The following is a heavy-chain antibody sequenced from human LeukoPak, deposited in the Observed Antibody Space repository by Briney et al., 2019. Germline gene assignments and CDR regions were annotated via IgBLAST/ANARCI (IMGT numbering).Heavy chain of an antibody. CDR2: ISYDGSNK. CDR3: ARDWKVSYYYYGMDV. Sequence: GGSLRLSCAASGFTFSSYAMHWVRQAPGKGLEWVAVISYDGSNKYYADSVKGRFTISRDNSKNTLYLQMNSLRAEDTAVYYCARDWKVSYYYYGMDVWGQGTTVTVSS. D-gene: IGHD1-1*01. V-gene: IGHV3-30*04. J-gene: IGHJ6*02. CDR1: GFTFSSYA.